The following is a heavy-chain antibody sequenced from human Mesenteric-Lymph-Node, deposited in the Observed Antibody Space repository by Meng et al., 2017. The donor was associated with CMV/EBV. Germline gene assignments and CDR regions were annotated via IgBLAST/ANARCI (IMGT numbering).Heavy chain of an antibody. CDR3: ARVTPRQGTDAFDI. CDR2: INWSGTR. CDR1: GINFDDYG. Sequence: GESLKISCAASGINFDDYGMNWVRQVPGKGLEWVSGINWSGTRSYADSVKGRFTISRDNAGNTLYLQMNSLSDEDTAVYYCARVTPRQGTDAFDIWGQGTMVTVSS. D-gene: IGHD4-23*01. V-gene: IGHV3-20*04. J-gene: IGHJ3*02.